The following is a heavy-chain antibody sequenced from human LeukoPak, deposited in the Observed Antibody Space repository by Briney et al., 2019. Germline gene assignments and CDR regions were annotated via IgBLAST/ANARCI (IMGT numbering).Heavy chain of an antibody. D-gene: IGHD3-22*01. CDR2: ISYDGSNK. CDR3: ASESRYYYDSSGYYGPDY. Sequence: GGSLRLSCAASGFTFSSYGMHWVRQAPGKGLEWVAVISYDGSNKYYADSVKSRFTISRDNSKNTLYLQMNSLRAEDTAVYYCASESRYYYDSSGYYGPDYWGQGTLVTVSS. J-gene: IGHJ4*02. V-gene: IGHV3-30*03. CDR1: GFTFSSYG.